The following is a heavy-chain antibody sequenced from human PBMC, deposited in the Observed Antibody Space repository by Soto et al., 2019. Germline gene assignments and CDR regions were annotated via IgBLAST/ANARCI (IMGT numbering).Heavy chain of an antibody. Sequence: EVQLFESGGGLVQPGGSLRLSCAASGFTFSSYAMSWVRQAPGKGLEWVSAISGSGGSTYYADSVKGRFTISRDNSKNTLYLQMNSLRAEDTAVYYCAKGAFIVVVVAATNWFDPWGQGTLVTVSS. D-gene: IGHD2-15*01. V-gene: IGHV3-23*01. CDR1: GFTFSSYA. J-gene: IGHJ5*02. CDR2: ISGSGGST. CDR3: AKGAFIVVVVAATNWFDP.